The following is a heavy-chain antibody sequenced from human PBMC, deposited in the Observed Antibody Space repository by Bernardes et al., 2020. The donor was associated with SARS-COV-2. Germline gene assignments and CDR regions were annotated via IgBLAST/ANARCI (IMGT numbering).Heavy chain of an antibody. CDR2: ISYDGSNK. CDR1: GFTFSSYG. CDR3: AKEGGIYYDILTGYYPHYYYYGMDV. Sequence: GSLRLSFAASGFTFSSYGMHWVRQAPGKGLEWVAVISYDGSNKYYADSVKGRFTISRDNSKNTLYLQMNSLRAEDTAVYYCAKEGGIYYDILTGYYPHYYYYGMDVWGQGTTVTVSS. D-gene: IGHD3-9*01. J-gene: IGHJ6*02. V-gene: IGHV3-30*18.